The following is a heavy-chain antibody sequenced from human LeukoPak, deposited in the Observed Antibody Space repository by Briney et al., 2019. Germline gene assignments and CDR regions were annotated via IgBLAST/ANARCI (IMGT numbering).Heavy chain of an antibody. CDR2: IKQDGSEK. CDR3: WTRGFMDV. V-gene: IGHV3-7*01. Sequence: GGSLRLSCAASGFTFSIYWMSWVRRAPGKGLEWVANIKQDGSEKYYVDSVKGRFTISRDNAKNSLYLQMNSLRAEDTAVYYCWTRGFMDVWGKGTTVTVSS. J-gene: IGHJ6*03. CDR1: GFTFSIYW. D-gene: IGHD3/OR15-3a*01.